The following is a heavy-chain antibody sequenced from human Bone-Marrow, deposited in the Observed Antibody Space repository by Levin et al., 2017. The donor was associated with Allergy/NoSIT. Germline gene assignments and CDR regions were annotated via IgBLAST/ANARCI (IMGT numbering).Heavy chain of an antibody. CDR2: IYSGGST. J-gene: IGHJ3*02. CDR3: ARGEGVIPAAGGAFDI. V-gene: IGHV3-53*01. Sequence: GESLKISCAASGFTVSSHYMNWVRQAPGKGLEWVSVIYSGGSTYYTDSVKGRFTISRDNSKNTLYLQMNSLRAEDTAMYYCARGEGVIPAAGGAFDIWGQGTMVTVSS. CDR1: GFTVSSHY. D-gene: IGHD2-2*01.